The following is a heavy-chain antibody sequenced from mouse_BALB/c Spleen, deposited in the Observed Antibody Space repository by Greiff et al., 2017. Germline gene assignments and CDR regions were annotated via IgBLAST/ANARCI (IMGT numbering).Heavy chain of an antibody. CDR2: IWAGGST. J-gene: IGHJ4*01. Sequence: QVQLQQSGPGLVAPSQSLSITCTVSGFSLTSYGVHWVRQPPGKGLEWLGVIWAGGSTNYNSALMSRLSISKDNSKSQVFLKMNSLQTDDTAMYYCASNYYGSSYDYYAMDYWGQGTSVTVSS. CDR3: ASNYYGSSYDYYAMDY. V-gene: IGHV2-9*02. CDR1: GFSLTSYG. D-gene: IGHD1-1*01.